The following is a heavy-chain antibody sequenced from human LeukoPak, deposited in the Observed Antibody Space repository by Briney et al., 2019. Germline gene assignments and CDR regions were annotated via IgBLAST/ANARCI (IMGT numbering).Heavy chain of an antibody. CDR3: AREPPTYYYDSSGYQDAFDI. V-gene: IGHV4-59*12. J-gene: IGHJ3*02. Sequence: SETLSLTCTVSGGSFSSYYWSWVRQPPGKGLEWIGYIYYSGSTYYNPSLMSRVAISVDTSKNQLSLKLSSVTAADTAVYYCAREPPTYYYDSSGYQDAFDIWGQGPMLTVSS. D-gene: IGHD3-22*01. CDR1: GGSFSSYY. CDR2: IYYSGST.